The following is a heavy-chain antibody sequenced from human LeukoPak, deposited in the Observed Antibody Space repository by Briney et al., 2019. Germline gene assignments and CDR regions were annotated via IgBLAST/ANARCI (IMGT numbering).Heavy chain of an antibody. CDR2: IYHSGST. V-gene: IGHV4-38-2*02. D-gene: IGHD1-26*01. CDR1: GYSISSGYY. CDR3: ARHAQSPYSGSFDY. Sequence: PSETLSLACTVSGYSISSGYYWGWIRQPPGKGLEWIGNIYHSGSTHYNPSLNSRVTISMDTSKNQFSLKLSSVTAADTAVYYCARHAQSPYSGSFDYWGQGTLVTVSS. J-gene: IGHJ4*02.